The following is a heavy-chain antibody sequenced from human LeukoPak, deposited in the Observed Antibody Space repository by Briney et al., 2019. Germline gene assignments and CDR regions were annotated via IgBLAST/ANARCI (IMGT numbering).Heavy chain of an antibody. V-gene: IGHV1-69*04. D-gene: IGHD2-2*01. Sequence: SVKVSCKASGGTFSSYAISWVRQAPGQGLEWMGRIIPILGIANYAQKFQGRVTITADKSTSTAYMELSSLRSEDTAVYYCARDIDIVVVPAAPGLDAFDIWGQGTMVTVSS. CDR3: ARDIDIVVVPAAPGLDAFDI. J-gene: IGHJ3*02. CDR1: GGTFSSYA. CDR2: IIPILGIA.